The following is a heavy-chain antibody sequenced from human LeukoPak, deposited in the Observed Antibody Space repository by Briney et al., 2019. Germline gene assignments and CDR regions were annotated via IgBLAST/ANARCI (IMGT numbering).Heavy chain of an antibody. D-gene: IGHD1-7*01. CDR3: ARGELELRGYYYYYYMDV. Sequence: ASVKVSCKASGYTFTGYYMHWVRQVPGHGLEWMGWINPNTGGTNSAQKFQNRVTLTRDTSISTVYMELSNLRSDDTAVYYCARGELELRGYYYYYYMDVWGKGTTVTVSS. CDR2: INPNTGGT. J-gene: IGHJ6*03. CDR1: GYTFTGYY. V-gene: IGHV1-2*02.